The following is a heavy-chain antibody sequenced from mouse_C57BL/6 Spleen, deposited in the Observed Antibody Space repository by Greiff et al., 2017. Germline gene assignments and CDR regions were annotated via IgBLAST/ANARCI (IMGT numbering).Heavy chain of an antibody. D-gene: IGHD4-1*01. CDR3: ARDWDEGYFDV. V-gene: IGHV14-2*01. J-gene: IGHJ1*03. CDR1: GFNIKDYY. CDR2: IDPEDGET. Sequence: EVKLMESGAELVKPGASVKLSCTASGFNIKDYYMHWVKQRTEQGLEWIGRIDPEDGETKYAPKFQGKATITADTSSNTAYLQLSSLTSEDTAVDCCARDWDEGYFDVWGTGTTVTVSS.